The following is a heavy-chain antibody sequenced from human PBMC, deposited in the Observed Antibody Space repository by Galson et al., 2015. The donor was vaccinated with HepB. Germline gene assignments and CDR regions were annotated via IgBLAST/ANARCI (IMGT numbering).Heavy chain of an antibody. Sequence: SLRLSCAASGFTFSSYAMHWVRQAPGKGLEWVAVISYDGSNKYYADSVKGRFTISRDNSKNTLYLQMNSLRAEDTAVYYCAREGYGGTPGAFDIWGQGTMVTVSS. CDR3: AREGYGGTPGAFDI. V-gene: IGHV3-30*04. CDR2: ISYDGSNK. D-gene: IGHD4-23*01. J-gene: IGHJ3*02. CDR1: GFTFSSYA.